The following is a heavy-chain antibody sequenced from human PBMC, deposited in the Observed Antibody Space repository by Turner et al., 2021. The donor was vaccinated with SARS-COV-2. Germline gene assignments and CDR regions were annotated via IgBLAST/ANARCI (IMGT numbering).Heavy chain of an antibody. CDR2: IKQDGSET. V-gene: IGHV3-7*01. CDR1: GFTFNNHW. CDR3: ARGSGWVADY. J-gene: IGHJ4*02. Sequence: EVQLAESGGGLVQPGGSLRLSCAASGFTFNNHWMNWVRQAQGKGLEWVAIIKQDGSETLYGDSVKGRFTISRDNAKNSLYLQMNSLRAEDTAIYYCARGSGWVADYWGQGTLVTVSS. D-gene: IGHD6-19*01.